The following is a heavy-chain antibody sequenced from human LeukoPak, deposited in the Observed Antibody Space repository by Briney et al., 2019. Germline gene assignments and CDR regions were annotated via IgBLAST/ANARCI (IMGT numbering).Heavy chain of an antibody. CDR3: ASGLLLWFGY. V-gene: IGHV4-59*12. D-gene: IGHD3-10*01. CDR2: IYYSGST. J-gene: IGHJ4*02. CDR1: GFTFTSYA. Sequence: GSLRVSCAASGFTFTSYAMSWVRQAPGKGLEWIGYIYYSGSTNYNPSLKSRVTISVDTSKNQFSLKLSSVTAADTAVYYCASGLLLWFGYWGQGTLVTVSS.